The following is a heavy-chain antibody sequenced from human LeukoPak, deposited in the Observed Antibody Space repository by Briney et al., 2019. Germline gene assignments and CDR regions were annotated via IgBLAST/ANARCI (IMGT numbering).Heavy chain of an antibody. V-gene: IGHV1-69*13. D-gene: IGHD6-6*01. Sequence: GASVKVSCKASGGTFSSYAISWVRQAPGQGLEWMGGIIPIFGTANYAQKFQGRVTITADESTSTAYMDLSSLRSEDTAVYYCARDGYSSSSFTPFDYWGQGTLVTVS. J-gene: IGHJ4*02. CDR3: ARDGYSSSSFTPFDY. CDR2: IIPIFGTA. CDR1: GGTFSSYA.